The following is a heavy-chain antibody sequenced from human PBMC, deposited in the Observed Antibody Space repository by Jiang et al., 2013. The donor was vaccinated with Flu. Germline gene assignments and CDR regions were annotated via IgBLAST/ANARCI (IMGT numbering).Heavy chain of an antibody. V-gene: IGHV3-64D*08. CDR2: ISNNGGRT. D-gene: IGHD6-25*01. Sequence: QLVESGGGLVQPGGSLRLSCSVSGFNFSSYAMHWVRQAPGKGLEYVSAISNNGGRTNYADSVKGRFTTSRDNSKSTLYLQMSRLRPEDSAMYYCVMAAYWGPGTLVTVSS. CDR3: VMAAY. CDR1: GFNFSSYA. J-gene: IGHJ4*02.